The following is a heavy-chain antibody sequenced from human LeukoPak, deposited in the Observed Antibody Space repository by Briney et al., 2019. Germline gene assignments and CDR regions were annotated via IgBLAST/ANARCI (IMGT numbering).Heavy chain of an antibody. CDR1: GFTFSSND. D-gene: IGHD4-11*01. Sequence: GGSLRLSCAASGFTFSSNDMSWVRQAPGKGLEWVSGISGTDGSRSYADSVKGRFTISRDNSKNTLFLQMSSLRAEDTAVCYCAKKYSNSWPAFDYWGQGTLVTVSS. J-gene: IGHJ4*02. V-gene: IGHV3-23*01. CDR2: ISGTDGSR. CDR3: AKKYSNSWPAFDY.